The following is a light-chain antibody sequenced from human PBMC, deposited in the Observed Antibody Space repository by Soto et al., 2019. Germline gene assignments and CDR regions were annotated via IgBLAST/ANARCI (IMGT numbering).Light chain of an antibody. J-gene: IGLJ1*01. CDR1: SSEVGGYNY. CDR3: CSYAGSYV. CDR2: DVS. V-gene: IGLV2-11*01. Sequence: QSALTHPRSVSVSPGQSVTISYTGTSSEVGGYNYVSWYQQHPGKAPKLMIYDVSKRPSGVPDRFSGSKSGNTASLTISGPQAEDEADYYCCSYAGSYVFGTGTKVTVL.